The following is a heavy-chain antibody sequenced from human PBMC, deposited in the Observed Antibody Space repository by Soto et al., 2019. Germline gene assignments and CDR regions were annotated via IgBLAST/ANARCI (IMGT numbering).Heavy chain of an antibody. Sequence: QVQLVQSGAEVKKPGSSVKVSCKASGGTFSSYTISWVRQAPGQGLEWMGRIIPILGIANYAQKFQGRVTITTDKATSTAHMELSSLRSEDTAVHYCARDASRGGYGMDVWGQGTTVTVSS. CDR3: ARDASRGGYGMDV. D-gene: IGHD3-10*01. V-gene: IGHV1-69*08. CDR1: GGTFSSYT. CDR2: IIPILGIA. J-gene: IGHJ6*02.